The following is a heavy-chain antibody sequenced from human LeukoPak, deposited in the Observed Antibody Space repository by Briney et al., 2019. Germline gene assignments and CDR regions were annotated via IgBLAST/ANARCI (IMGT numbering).Heavy chain of an antibody. V-gene: IGHV4-4*07. CDR2: IYTSGGT. Sequence: SETLSLTCTVSGSSISNYYWTWIRQPAGKGLEWIGRIYTSGGTNYNPSLKTRVTMSVDTSKNQVSLNLTSVTAADTAVYYCAREVRRSIAVAGRVRAFDIWGQGTMVTVSS. J-gene: IGHJ3*02. CDR1: GSSISNYY. D-gene: IGHD6-19*01. CDR3: AREVRRSIAVAGRVRAFDI.